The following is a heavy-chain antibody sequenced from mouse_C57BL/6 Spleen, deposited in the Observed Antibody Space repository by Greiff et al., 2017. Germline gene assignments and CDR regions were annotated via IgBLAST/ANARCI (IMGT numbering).Heavy chain of an antibody. CDR3: AISPITTVVAGDY. J-gene: IGHJ2*01. CDR2: IHPSDSDT. CDR1: GYTFTSYW. D-gene: IGHD1-1*01. V-gene: IGHV1-74*01. Sequence: QVQLQQPGAELVKPGASVKVSCKASGYTFTSYWMHWVKQRPGQGLEWIGRIHPSDSDTNYNQKFKGKATLTVDKSSSTAYMQLSSLTSEDSAVYYCAISPITTVVAGDYWGQGTTRTGSS.